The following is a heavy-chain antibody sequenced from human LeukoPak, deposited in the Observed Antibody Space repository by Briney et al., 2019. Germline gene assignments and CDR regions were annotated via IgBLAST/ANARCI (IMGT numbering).Heavy chain of an antibody. CDR2: IYSGGST. J-gene: IGHJ4*02. CDR1: GFTVSSNY. D-gene: IGHD5-18*01. CDR3: AKIQGYYFDY. Sequence: SGGSLRLSCAASGFTVSSNYMSWVRQAPGKGLEWVSVIYSGGSTYYADSVKGRFTTSRDNSKNTLYLQMNSLRAEDTAVYYCAKIQGYYFDYWGQGTLVTVSS. V-gene: IGHV3-53*01.